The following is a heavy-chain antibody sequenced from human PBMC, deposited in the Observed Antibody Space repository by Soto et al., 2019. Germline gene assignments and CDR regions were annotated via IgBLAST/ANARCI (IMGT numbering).Heavy chain of an antibody. J-gene: IGHJ6*02. Sequence: QIELVQSGAEVKKTGSSVKISCKASGGTFRTAAFSWVRQAPGQGLEWMGGIIPIFPTPDYAQKFQGRVTITADESTTTTYMEMTSMRSEDTAIYYCARDKDRLQLGGNCYYIMDVWGQGTTVTVSS. V-gene: IGHV1-69*12. CDR1: GGTFRTAA. D-gene: IGHD1-1*01. CDR2: IIPIFPTP. CDR3: ARDKDRLQLGGNCYYIMDV.